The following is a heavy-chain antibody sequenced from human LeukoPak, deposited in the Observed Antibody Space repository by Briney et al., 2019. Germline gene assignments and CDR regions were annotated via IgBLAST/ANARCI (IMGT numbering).Heavy chain of an antibody. V-gene: IGHV4-59*01. Sequence: PSETLSLTCSVSGGSISSYYWSWIRQPPGKGLEWIAYIYYSGSINYNPPLKSRVTISVDTSKNQFSLKLSSVTAADTAVYYCARGRWTHDSSYWYFDLWGRGTLVTVSS. D-gene: IGHD5-18*01. CDR2: IYYSGSI. CDR3: ARGRWTHDSSYWYFDL. CDR1: GGSISSYY. J-gene: IGHJ2*01.